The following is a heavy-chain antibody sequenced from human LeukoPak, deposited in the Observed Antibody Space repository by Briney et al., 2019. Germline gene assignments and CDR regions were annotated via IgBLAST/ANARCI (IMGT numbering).Heavy chain of an antibody. CDR2: IYSSGST. D-gene: IGHD1-26*01. CDR3: ARSRSESNSLFYYYYYTDV. CDR1: GGSFSSGTYY. J-gene: IGHJ6*03. Sequence: SETLSLTCTVSGGSFSSGTYYWTWIRQPAGKGLEWIGRIYSSGSTNYNPSLKSRVTISVDTSKNQFSLKLSSVTAADTAVYYCARSRSESNSLFYYYYYTDVWGKGTTVTVSS. V-gene: IGHV4-61*02.